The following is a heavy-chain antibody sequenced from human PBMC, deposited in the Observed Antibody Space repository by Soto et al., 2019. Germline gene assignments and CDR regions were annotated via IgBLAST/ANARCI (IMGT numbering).Heavy chain of an antibody. CDR3: AGYYKGHYYYYYGMDV. CDR2: ISSSSSYI. Sequence: GSLRLSCAASGFTFSSYSMNWVRQAPGKGLEWVSSISSSSSYIYYADSVKGRFTISRDNAENSLYLQMNSLRAEDTAVYYCAGYYKGHYYYYYGMDVWGQGTTVTVSS. D-gene: IGHD3-9*01. J-gene: IGHJ6*02. V-gene: IGHV3-21*01. CDR1: GFTFSSYS.